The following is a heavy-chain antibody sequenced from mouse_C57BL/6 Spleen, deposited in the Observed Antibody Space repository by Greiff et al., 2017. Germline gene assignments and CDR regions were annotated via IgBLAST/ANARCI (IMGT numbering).Heavy chain of an antibody. CDR1: GYTFTDYN. CDR2: INPNNGGT. CDR3: ERSIYYDYDAWFAY. D-gene: IGHD2-4*01. V-gene: IGHV1-18*01. J-gene: IGHJ3*01. Sequence: EVKLVESGPELVKPGASVKIPCKASGYTFTDYNMDWVKQSHGKSLEWIGDINPNNGGTIYNQKFKGKVTLTVDKSSSTAYMELRSLTSEDTAVYYCERSIYYDYDAWFAYWGPGTLVTVSA.